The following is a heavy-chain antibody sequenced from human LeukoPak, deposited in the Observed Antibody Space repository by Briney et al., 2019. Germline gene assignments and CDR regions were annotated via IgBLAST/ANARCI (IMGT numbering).Heavy chain of an antibody. CDR1: GFTFSSYG. CDR2: IRYDGSNK. V-gene: IGHV3-30*02. CDR3: ARDPEFNYFGTFDP. J-gene: IGHJ5*02. Sequence: GGSLRLSCAASGFTFSSYGMHWVRQAPGKGLEWVAFIRYDGSNKYYADSVKGRFTISRDNSKNTLYLQMNSLRAEDTAVYYCARDPEFNYFGTFDPWGQGTLVTVSS. D-gene: IGHD2/OR15-2a*01.